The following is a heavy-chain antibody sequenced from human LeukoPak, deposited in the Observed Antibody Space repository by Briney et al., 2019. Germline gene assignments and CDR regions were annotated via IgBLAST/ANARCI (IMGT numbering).Heavy chain of an antibody. CDR3: AKAYQLLSPPDY. J-gene: IGHJ4*02. V-gene: IGHV3-9*01. Sequence: GGSLRLSCAASGFTFDDYAMHWVRQAPGKGLEWVSGISWNSGSIGYADSVKGRFTISRDNAKNSLYLQMNSLRAEDTALYYCAKAYQLLSPPDYWGQGTLVTGSS. D-gene: IGHD2-2*01. CDR1: GFTFDDYA. CDR2: ISWNSGSI.